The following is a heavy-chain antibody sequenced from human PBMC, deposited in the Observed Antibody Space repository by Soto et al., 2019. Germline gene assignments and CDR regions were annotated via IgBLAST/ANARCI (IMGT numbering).Heavy chain of an antibody. CDR2: INSDGSDT. Sequence: GGSPRLSCAASGFTFSNYYMHWARQAPRKEMEWDSQINSDGSDTPYADTAKSRFTISRDNAKNSLYLHMISVRAEVLSLYYCARVSCSSTTCKVPFDYWGQGTLVTVSS. D-gene: IGHD2-2*01. CDR3: ARVSCSSTTCKVPFDY. J-gene: IGHJ4*02. CDR1: GFTFSNYY. V-gene: IGHV3-74*01.